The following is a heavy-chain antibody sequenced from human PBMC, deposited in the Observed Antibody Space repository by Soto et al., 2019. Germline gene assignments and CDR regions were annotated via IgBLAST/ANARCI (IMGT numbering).Heavy chain of an antibody. D-gene: IGHD1-1*01. V-gene: IGHV3-53*01. CDR1: WFTVRNNY. Sequence: GGSLRLSSAASWFTVRNNYMSSVRQAPGNGLEWVSVIYSGGATYYADSVKSRFSISTNNSNNTVSLQMNSLRAEDTAVYYCARGQDGYNFLYGPTWGKGTLVTVSS. CDR2: IYSGGAT. CDR3: ARGQDGYNFLYGPT. J-gene: IGHJ4*02.